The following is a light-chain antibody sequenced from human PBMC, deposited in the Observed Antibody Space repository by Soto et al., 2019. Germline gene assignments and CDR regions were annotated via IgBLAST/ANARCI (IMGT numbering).Light chain of an antibody. V-gene: IGLV1-51*01. CDR2: DNN. Sequence: QSVLTQPPSVSAAPGQKVTISCSGTNSNIGSIYVSLYQQLPGTAPKLLIYDNNKRPSGIPDRCSGAKSGPSATLDISGLQTGDEADYYCGTWPNSVNLVFGGGTKLTVL. CDR3: GTWPNSVNLV. J-gene: IGLJ3*02. CDR1: NSNIGSIY.